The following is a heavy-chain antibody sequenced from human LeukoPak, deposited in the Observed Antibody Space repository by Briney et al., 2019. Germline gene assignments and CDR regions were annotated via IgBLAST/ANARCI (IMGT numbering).Heavy chain of an antibody. CDR2: ISAYNGDT. J-gene: IGHJ4*02. CDR1: GYGFTSYG. CDR3: ARVSFYGSGSDY. D-gene: IGHD3-10*01. Sequence: ASVKVSCKASGYGFTSYGISWVRQAPGQGLEWMGWISAYNGDTNYAQKLQGRVTMTTDTSTSTAYMELRSLTSDDTAVYYCARVSFYGSGSDYWGQGTLVTVSS. V-gene: IGHV1-18*01.